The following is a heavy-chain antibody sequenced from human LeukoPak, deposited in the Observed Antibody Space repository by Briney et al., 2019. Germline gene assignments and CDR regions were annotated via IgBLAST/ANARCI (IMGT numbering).Heavy chain of an antibody. CDR3: TRASGFVPTDAFDI. V-gene: IGHV3-73*01. D-gene: IGHD3-10*01. CDR2: IRSTANGYAT. CDR1: GFTFSGSA. Sequence: GGSLRLSCAASGFTFSGSALHWVRQASGKGLEWVGRIRSTANGYATAYAASVKGRFTISRDDSKNTAYLQMNSLKTEDTAVYYCTRASGFVPTDAFDIWGQGTMVTVSS. J-gene: IGHJ3*02.